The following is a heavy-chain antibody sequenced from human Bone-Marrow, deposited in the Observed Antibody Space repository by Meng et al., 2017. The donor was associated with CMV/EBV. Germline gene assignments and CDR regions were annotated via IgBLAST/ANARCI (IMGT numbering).Heavy chain of an antibody. J-gene: IGHJ4*02. CDR2: ISYDGSNK. CDR3: ARSPSIDCGGDCYSDY. Sequence: GESLKISCAASGFTFSSYAMHWVRQAPGKGLEWVAVISYDGSNKYYADSVKGRFTISRDNSKNTLYLQMNSLRAEDTAVYYCARSPSIDCGGDCYSDYWGQGTRVTVSS. V-gene: IGHV3-30-3*01. D-gene: IGHD2-21*01. CDR1: GFTFSSYA.